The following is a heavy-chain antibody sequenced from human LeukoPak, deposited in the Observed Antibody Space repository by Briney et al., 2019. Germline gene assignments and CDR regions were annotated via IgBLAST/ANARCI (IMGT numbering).Heavy chain of an antibody. CDR3: VRHSGWYFGY. V-gene: IGHV4-4*02. Sequence: SETLSLTCTVSGDSVSGGFWWSWVRQPPHKGLEWIGEIHHSGSSNYNPSLESRVIISLDGSKNLLSLELSSVTAADTAVYYCVRHSGWYFGYWGQGTLVTVSS. D-gene: IGHD6-19*01. J-gene: IGHJ4*02. CDR2: IHHSGSS. CDR1: GDSVSGGFW.